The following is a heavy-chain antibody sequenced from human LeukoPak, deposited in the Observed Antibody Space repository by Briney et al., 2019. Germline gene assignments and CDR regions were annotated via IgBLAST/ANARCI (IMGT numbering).Heavy chain of an antibody. CDR1: GGSISIYY. Sequence: ETLXLTCTVSGGSISIYYWNWIRQPAGKGLEWIGRIYTSGSTKYNPSLKSRVTMSVDTSKNQFSLNLSSVTAADTAMYYCARGTLYSGWSYYFDYWGQGSQVTVSS. D-gene: IGHD6-19*01. CDR2: IYTSGST. CDR3: ARGTLYSGWSYYFDY. J-gene: IGHJ4*02. V-gene: IGHV4-4*07.